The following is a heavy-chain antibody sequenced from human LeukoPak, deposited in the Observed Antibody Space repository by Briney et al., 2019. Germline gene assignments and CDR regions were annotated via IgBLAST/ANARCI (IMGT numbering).Heavy chain of an antibody. D-gene: IGHD2-21*01. CDR2: IYYTGNT. CDR3: ARHSKTAFGERAFDY. CDR1: GGSISYFH. Sequence: SETLSLTCTVSGGSISYFHWSWIRQPPGKELEWIGYIYYTGNTDYNPSLKSRATLPVDTSKNQFSLKLSSLTAADTAVYYCARHSKTAFGERAFDYWGQGVLVTVSS. J-gene: IGHJ4*02. V-gene: IGHV4-59*08.